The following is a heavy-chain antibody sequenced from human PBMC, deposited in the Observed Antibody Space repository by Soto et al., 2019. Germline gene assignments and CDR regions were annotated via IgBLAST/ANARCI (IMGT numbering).Heavy chain of an antibody. D-gene: IGHD2-2*03. CDR3: ARLGTTGSLGYYFDF. CDR1: GYDFPNYW. CDR2: FYPGDSDT. J-gene: IGHJ4*02. V-gene: IGHV5-51*01. Sequence: GESLKISCKGSGYDFPNYWIGWVRQKPGKGLEWVGVFYPGDSDTRYSPPFQGQVTISVDRSTTTAYLQWSALKASDTAMYFCARLGTTGSLGYYFDFWGQGTPVTVS.